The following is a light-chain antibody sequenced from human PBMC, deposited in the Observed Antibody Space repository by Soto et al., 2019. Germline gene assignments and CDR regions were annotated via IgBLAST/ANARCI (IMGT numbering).Light chain of an antibody. V-gene: IGLV1-44*01. Sequence: QSVLTQPPLASGTPGQRVTISCSGSSSNIADNTVNWYQQLPGTAPKLLIYSNNQRPSGVPDRFSGSKSGTSASLAISGLQSEDEADYYCAAWDDSLNGPVFGGGTKLTVL. CDR2: SNN. J-gene: IGLJ2*01. CDR1: SSNIADNT. CDR3: AAWDDSLNGPV.